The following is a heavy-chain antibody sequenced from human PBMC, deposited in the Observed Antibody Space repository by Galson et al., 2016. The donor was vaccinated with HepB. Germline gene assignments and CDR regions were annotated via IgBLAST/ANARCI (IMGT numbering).Heavy chain of an antibody. J-gene: IGHJ5*02. V-gene: IGHV1-46*01. CDR3: ARGRPIVVMERCGFDP. D-gene: IGHD2-15*01. CDR2: INPNVGST. CDR1: GYTFTSYH. Sequence: SVKVSCKASGYTFTSYHMHWVRQAPGHGLEWMGIINPNVGSTMYAQKFHDRVTMTRDTSTNTVYMELSSLRSEDTAVYYCARGRPIVVMERCGFDPWGQGTQVTVSS.